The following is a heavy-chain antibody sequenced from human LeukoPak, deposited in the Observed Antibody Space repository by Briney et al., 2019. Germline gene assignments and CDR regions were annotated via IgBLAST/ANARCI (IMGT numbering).Heavy chain of an antibody. J-gene: IGHJ6*02. Sequence: ASVKVSCKASGYTFTSYDINWVRQATGQGLEWMGWMNPNSGNTGYAQKLQGRVTMTRNTSISTAYMELSSLRSEDTAVYYCARSITIFGVVIIHYYYGMDVWGQGTTVTVSS. D-gene: IGHD3-3*01. CDR2: MNPNSGNT. CDR3: ARSITIFGVVIIHYYYGMDV. CDR1: GYTFTSYD. V-gene: IGHV1-8*01.